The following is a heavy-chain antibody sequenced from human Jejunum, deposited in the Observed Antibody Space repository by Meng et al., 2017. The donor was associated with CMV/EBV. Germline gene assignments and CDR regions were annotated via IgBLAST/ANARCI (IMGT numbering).Heavy chain of an antibody. J-gene: IGHJ5*02. CDR1: GFTFIHYW. CDR3: ARDTPHNAFDP. Sequence: LSCTAYGFTFIHYWIHWVRQPPGRGLVWLSRIDNDESDTIYADSVKGRFTVSRDNARNTLYLQMNNLRDEDTAVYYCARDTPHNAFDPWGQGTLVTVSS. D-gene: IGHD2-15*01. V-gene: IGHV3-74*01. CDR2: IDNDESDT.